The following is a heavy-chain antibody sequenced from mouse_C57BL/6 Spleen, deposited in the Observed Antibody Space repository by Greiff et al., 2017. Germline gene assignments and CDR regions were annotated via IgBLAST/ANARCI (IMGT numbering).Heavy chain of an antibody. J-gene: IGHJ2*01. CDR3: ARGGSRGYLDY. D-gene: IGHD1-1*01. Sequence: QVQLQQPGAELVMPGASVKLSCKASGYTFTSYWMHWVKQRPGQGLEWIGEIYPSDSYTNYNQKFKGKSTLTVDTSSSTAYMQLSRLTSEDSAVWYCARGGSRGYLDYWGQGTTLTVSS. CDR2: IYPSDSYT. V-gene: IGHV1-69*01. CDR1: GYTFTSYW.